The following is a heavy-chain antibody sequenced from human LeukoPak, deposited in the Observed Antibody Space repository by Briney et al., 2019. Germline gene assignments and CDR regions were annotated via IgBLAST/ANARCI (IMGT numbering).Heavy chain of an antibody. D-gene: IGHD3-10*01. CDR3: AKVAKYYYGSETYYFFEH. CDR2: IKQDGSEK. Sequence: GGSLRLSCVASGFTFSSRDWMTWVRQAPGKGLEWVANIKQDGSEKYYVDSVKGRFTISRDNAKASLYLQMNSLRVEDTAVYYCAKVAKYYYGSETYYFFEHWGQGTPVTASS. CDR1: GFTFSSRDW. V-gene: IGHV3-7*01. J-gene: IGHJ4*02.